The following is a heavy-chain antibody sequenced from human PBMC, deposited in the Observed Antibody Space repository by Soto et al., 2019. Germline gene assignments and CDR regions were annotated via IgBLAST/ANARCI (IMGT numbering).Heavy chain of an antibody. V-gene: IGHV3-11*06. CDR1: GFTFRDYY. CDR2: ISSSSSYT. CDR3: ARDRYCSGGSCYSFGWFDP. J-gene: IGHJ5*02. D-gene: IGHD2-15*01. Sequence: GGSLRLSCAAAGFTFRDYYMSWIRQTPGKGLEWVSYISSSSSYTNYADSVKGRFTISRDNAKNSLYLQMNSLRAEDTALYYCARDRYCSGGSCYSFGWFDPWGQGTLVTVSS.